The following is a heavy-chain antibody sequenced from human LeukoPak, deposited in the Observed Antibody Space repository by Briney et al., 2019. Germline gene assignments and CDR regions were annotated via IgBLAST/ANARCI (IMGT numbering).Heavy chain of an antibody. D-gene: IGHD6-19*01. V-gene: IGHV5-51*01. CDR3: ARRVAVAGQYYYFDY. CDR2: IYPGDSDT. J-gene: IGHJ4*02. Sequence: GESLKISCKGSGYSFTSYWIGWVRQMPGKSLEWMGIIYPGDSDTRYSPSFQGQVTISADKSISTAYLQWSSLKASDTAMYYCARRVAVAGQYYYFDYWGQGTLVTVSS. CDR1: GYSFTSYW.